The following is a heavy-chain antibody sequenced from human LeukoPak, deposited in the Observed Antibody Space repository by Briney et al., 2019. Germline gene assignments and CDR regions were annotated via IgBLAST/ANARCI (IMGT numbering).Heavy chain of an antibody. V-gene: IGHV3-21*01. D-gene: IGHD3-3*01. CDR2: ISGSSSYI. Sequence: GGSLRLSCAASGFTFSSYSMNWVRQAPGKGLEWVSSISGSSSYIYYADSVKGRFTISRDNAKNSLYLQMNSLRAEDTAVYYCARRGRGDDFWSGYPLDYWGQGTLVTVSS. CDR1: GFTFSSYS. CDR3: ARRGRGDDFWSGYPLDY. J-gene: IGHJ4*02.